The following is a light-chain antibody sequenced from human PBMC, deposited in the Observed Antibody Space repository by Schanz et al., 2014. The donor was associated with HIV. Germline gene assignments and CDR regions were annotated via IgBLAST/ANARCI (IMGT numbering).Light chain of an antibody. Sequence: DIQMTQSPSTLSASVGDRITLTCRASQSISGRLAWYQQKPGEAPNLLISEASTLEFGVPPRFSGSGSGTEFTLTISSLQPGDFATYYCQQYNGTFGQGTKVEIK. CDR2: EAS. V-gene: IGKV1-5*03. CDR1: QSISGR. CDR3: QQYNGT. J-gene: IGKJ1*01.